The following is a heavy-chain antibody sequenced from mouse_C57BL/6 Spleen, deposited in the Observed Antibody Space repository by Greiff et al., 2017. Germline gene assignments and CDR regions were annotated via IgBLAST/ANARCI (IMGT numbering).Heavy chain of an antibody. J-gene: IGHJ3*01. CDR3: ARSEYGNPWFAY. V-gene: IGHV1-22*01. Sequence: VQLKQSGPELVKPGASVKMSCKASGYTFTDYNMHWVKQSHGKSLEWIGYINPNNGGTSYNQKFKGKATLTVNKSSSTAYMELRSLTSEDSAVYYCARSEYGNPWFAYWGQGTLVTVSA. D-gene: IGHD2-1*01. CDR1: GYTFTDYN. CDR2: INPNNGGT.